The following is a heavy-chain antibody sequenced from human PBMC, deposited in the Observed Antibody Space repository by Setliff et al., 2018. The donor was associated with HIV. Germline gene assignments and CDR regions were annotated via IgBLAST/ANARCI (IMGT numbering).Heavy chain of an antibody. CDR2: INHSGSA. CDR3: ARHVPDYDILTGYFTKHFDY. D-gene: IGHD3-9*01. CDR1: GESFSGYS. J-gene: IGHJ4*02. V-gene: IGHV4-34*01. Sequence: SETLSLTCAVYGESFSGYSWTWIRQPPGKGLEWLGEINHSGSAKYNPALKSRVTTSVDTSNNQFSLTLPSVTAADTAVYYCARHVPDYDILTGYFTKHFDYWGRGTLVTVSS.